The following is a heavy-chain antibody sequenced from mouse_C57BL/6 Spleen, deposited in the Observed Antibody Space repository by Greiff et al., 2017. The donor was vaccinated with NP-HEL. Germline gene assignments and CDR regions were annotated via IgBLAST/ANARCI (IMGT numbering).Heavy chain of an antibody. D-gene: IGHD2-4*01. CDR1: GYTFTSYW. CDR3: AGDYDY. J-gene: IGHJ2*01. V-gene: IGHV1-59*01. Sequence: QVQLQQPGAELVRPGTSVKLSCKASGYTFTSYWMHWVKQRPGQGLEWIGVIDPSDSYTNYNQKFKVKATLTVDTSSSTAYMQLSSLTSEDSAVYYCAGDYDYWGQGTTLTVSS. CDR2: IDPSDSYT.